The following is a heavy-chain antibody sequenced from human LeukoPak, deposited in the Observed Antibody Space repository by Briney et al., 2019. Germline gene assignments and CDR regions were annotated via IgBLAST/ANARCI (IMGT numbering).Heavy chain of an antibody. V-gene: IGHV3-23*01. CDR1: GFTFSSYA. CDR3: AKAITSIAALNWFDP. D-gene: IGHD6-6*01. J-gene: IGHJ5*02. CDR2: ISGSGGST. Sequence: PGGSLRLSCAASGFTFSSYAMGWVRQAPGKGLEWVSAISGSGGSTYYADSVKGRFTISRDNSKNTLYLQMNSLRAEDTAVYYCAKAITSIAALNWFDPWGQGTLVTVSS.